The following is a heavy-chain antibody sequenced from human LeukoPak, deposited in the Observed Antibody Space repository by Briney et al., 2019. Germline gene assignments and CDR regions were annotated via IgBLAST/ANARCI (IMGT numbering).Heavy chain of an antibody. CDR2: INPSGGST. CDR1: GYTFTSYY. J-gene: IGHJ5*02. CDR3: ARGPPFRFLEWSTPNWFDP. Sequence: ASVNVSCKASGYTFTSYYMHWVRQAPGQGLEWMGIINPSGGSTSYAQKFQGRVTMTRDTSTSTVYMELSSLRSEDTAVYYCARGPPFRFLEWSTPNWFDPWGQGTLVTVSS. V-gene: IGHV1-46*01. D-gene: IGHD3-3*01.